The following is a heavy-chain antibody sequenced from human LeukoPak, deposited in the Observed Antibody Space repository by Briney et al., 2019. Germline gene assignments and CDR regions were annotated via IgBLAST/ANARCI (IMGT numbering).Heavy chain of an antibody. V-gene: IGHV3-30*02. CDR2: IRYDGSNK. J-gene: IGHJ4*02. Sequence: GGSLRLSCAASGFTFSSYGMHWVRQAPGKGLEWVAFIRYDGSNKYYADSVKGRFTISRDNSKNTLYLQMNSLRAEDTAVYYCAKDSPYDYVWGSYPFDYWGQGTLVTVSS. D-gene: IGHD3-16*02. CDR1: GFTFSSYG. CDR3: AKDSPYDYVWGSYPFDY.